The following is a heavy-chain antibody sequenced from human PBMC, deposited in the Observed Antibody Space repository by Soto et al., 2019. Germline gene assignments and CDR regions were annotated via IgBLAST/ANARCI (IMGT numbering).Heavy chain of an antibody. Sequence: QVHLVESGGGVVQPEKSLRLSCGASGFNFSNYGMHWVRQPPGKGLEWVAIIANEGGRKYYADSVEGRFTVSRDNSKNTLFLQMNNLRPEDTAVYYCATTTVVAAAGFDPWGRGTQVIVSS. CDR2: IANEGGRK. CDR3: ATTTVVAAAGFDP. V-gene: IGHV3-30*03. D-gene: IGHD2-15*01. CDR1: GFNFSNYG. J-gene: IGHJ5*02.